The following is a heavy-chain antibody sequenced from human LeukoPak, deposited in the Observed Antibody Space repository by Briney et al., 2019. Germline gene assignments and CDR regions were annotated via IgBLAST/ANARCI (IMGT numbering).Heavy chain of an antibody. CDR1: GASFSGFH. D-gene: IGHD6-19*01. Sequence: SETLSLTCAVYGASFSGFHWSWIRQPPGKGLEWIGKIDHSGRTNYNPSLKSRVTMSVDTSKDQFSLKLTSVTAADTAVYYCACSSGWYRVDYWGQGTLVTVSS. V-gene: IGHV4-34*01. CDR2: IDHSGRT. CDR3: ACSSGWYRVDY. J-gene: IGHJ4*02.